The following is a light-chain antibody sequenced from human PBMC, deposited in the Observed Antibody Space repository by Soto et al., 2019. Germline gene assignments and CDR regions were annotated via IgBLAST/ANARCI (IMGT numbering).Light chain of an antibody. Sequence: QAVLTQPPSVSEAPGQKVSISCSGSSSNIGNNYVSWYQQLPGAAPKLLIYDNNNRPSGIPDRFSGSKSGTSATLGITGLQTGDEADYYCGTWDSSLTAYVFGAGTEVTVL. CDR3: GTWDSSLTAYV. V-gene: IGLV1-51*01. CDR1: SSNIGNNY. J-gene: IGLJ1*01. CDR2: DNN.